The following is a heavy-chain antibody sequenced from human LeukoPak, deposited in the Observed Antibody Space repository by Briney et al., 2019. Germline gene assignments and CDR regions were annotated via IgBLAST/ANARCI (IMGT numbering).Heavy chain of an antibody. D-gene: IGHD3-22*01. Sequence: PGGSLRLSCEASGFSFSIYNMNWVRLAPGKGLEWVSSISGSSSHVWYADSVKGRFTSSRDNAKNSLYLQMSSLRVKDTAVYYCARDQYYSDSSGYPYDIWGQGTMVTVSS. CDR3: ARDQYYSDSSGYPYDI. CDR2: ISGSSSHV. J-gene: IGHJ3*02. V-gene: IGHV3-21*01. CDR1: GFSFSIYN.